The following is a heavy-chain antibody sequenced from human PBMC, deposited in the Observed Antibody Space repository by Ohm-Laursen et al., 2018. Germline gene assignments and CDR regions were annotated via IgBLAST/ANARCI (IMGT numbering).Heavy chain of an antibody. D-gene: IGHD5-12*01. CDR3: ARAQRLVASANDY. J-gene: IGHJ4*02. V-gene: IGHV3-74*01. Sequence: SLRLSCAASGFTFSSDWMHWVRQAPGEGLVWVSRIKGDGSETNYADSVKGRFTISRDNAKNTLYLQMNSLRGDDTAVYYCARAQRLVASANDYWGQGTLVIVSS. CDR1: GFTFSSDW. CDR2: IKGDGSET.